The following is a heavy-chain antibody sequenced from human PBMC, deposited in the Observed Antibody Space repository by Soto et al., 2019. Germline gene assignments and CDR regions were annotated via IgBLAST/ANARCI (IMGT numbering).Heavy chain of an antibody. CDR2: INPDNGGT. J-gene: IGHJ5*02. CDR3: ARGRKTTATVGGDFDP. CDR1: GYTFTDYY. Sequence: QVQLVQSGAEVKKPGASVKVSCKTSGYTFTDYYVHWVRQAPGHGLECMGWINPDNGGTHYAQKFQDWVTLTRDTSITTTYMALSRLKSDDTAVYYCARGRKTTATVGGDFDPWGQGTLVSVSS. V-gene: IGHV1-2*04. D-gene: IGHD4-4*01.